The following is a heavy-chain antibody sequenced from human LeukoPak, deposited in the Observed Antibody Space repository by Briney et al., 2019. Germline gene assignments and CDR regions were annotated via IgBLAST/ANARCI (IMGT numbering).Heavy chain of an antibody. CDR2: IYYSGST. J-gene: IGHJ5*02. CDR3: ARVVAGRRFDP. CDR1: GGSISSYH. V-gene: IGHV4-59*01. D-gene: IGHD6-19*01. Sequence: PSETLSLTCTVSGGSISSYHWSWIRQPPGKGLEWIGYIYYSGSTNYNPSLKSRVTTSVDTSKNQFSLKVDSVTAADTAVYYCARVVAGRRFDPWGQGTLVTVSS.